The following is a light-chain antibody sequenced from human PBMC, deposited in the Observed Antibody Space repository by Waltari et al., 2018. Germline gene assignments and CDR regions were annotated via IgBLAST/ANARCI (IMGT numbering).Light chain of an antibody. CDR1: GLRSFY. V-gene: IGLV3-19*01. Sequence: SSELTQDPAVSVALGQTVRITCQGDGLRSFYASWYQQKPGQAPILVIYGKNNRPLGIPDRFSGSTSGNTASLTITGAQAEDEADYYCNSRDSSSSHQLFGGGTKLTVL. J-gene: IGLJ2*01. CDR2: GKN. CDR3: NSRDSSSSHQL.